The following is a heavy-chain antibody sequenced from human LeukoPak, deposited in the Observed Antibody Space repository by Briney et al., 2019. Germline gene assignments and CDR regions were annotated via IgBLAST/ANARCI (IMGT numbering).Heavy chain of an antibody. CDR3: ARRLRQNLFDP. V-gene: IGHV4-61*08. D-gene: IGHD2-15*01. CDR2: IYYSGSS. Sequence: SQTLSLTCTVSGGSISSGGYYWSWIRLPPGKGLEWIGYIYYSGSSNYNPSLKSRVTMSVDTSKNQFSLKLTSVTAADTAVYYCARRLRQNLFDPWGQGTLVTVSS. J-gene: IGHJ5*02. CDR1: GGSISSGGYY.